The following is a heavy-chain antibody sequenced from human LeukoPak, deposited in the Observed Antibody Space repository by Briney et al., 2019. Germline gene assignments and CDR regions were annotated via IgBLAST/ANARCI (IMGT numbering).Heavy chain of an antibody. V-gene: IGHV1-46*01. D-gene: IGHD3-9*01. CDR1: GYTFTSYY. J-gene: IGHJ4*02. Sequence: ASVKVSCKASGYTFTSYYMHWVRQAPGQGLEWMGIINPSGGSTSYAQKFQGRVTMTRDMSTSTVYMELSSLRSEDTAVYYCARVRGHYDILPGYYDKNDYWGQGTLVTVSS. CDR3: ARVRGHYDILPGYYDKNDY. CDR2: INPSGGST.